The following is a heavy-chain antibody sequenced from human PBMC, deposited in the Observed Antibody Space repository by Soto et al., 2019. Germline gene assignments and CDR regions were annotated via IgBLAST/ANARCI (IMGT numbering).Heavy chain of an antibody. CDR2: IWYDGSNK. D-gene: IGHD4-17*01. CDR1: GFTFSSYG. J-gene: IGHJ4*02. V-gene: IGHV3-33*01. Sequence: PGGSLRLSCAASGFTFSSYGMHWVRQAPGKGLEWVAVIWYDGSNKYYADSVKGRFTISRDNSKNTLYLQMNSLRAEDTAVYYSARAPADYGAEFDYWGQGTLVTVSS. CDR3: ARAPADYGAEFDY.